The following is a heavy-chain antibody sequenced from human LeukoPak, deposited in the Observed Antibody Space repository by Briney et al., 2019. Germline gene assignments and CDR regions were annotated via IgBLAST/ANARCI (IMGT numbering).Heavy chain of an antibody. J-gene: IGHJ4*02. CDR1: GGSISSYY. V-gene: IGHV4-59*01. CDR2: IYYSGST. Sequence: PSETLSLTCTVSGGSISSYYWSWTRQPPGKGPEWIGYIYYSGSTNYNPSLKSRVTISVDTSKNQFSLKLSSVTAADTAVYYCARGGSSWDEGFDYWGQGTLVTVSS. D-gene: IGHD6-13*01. CDR3: ARGGSSWDEGFDY.